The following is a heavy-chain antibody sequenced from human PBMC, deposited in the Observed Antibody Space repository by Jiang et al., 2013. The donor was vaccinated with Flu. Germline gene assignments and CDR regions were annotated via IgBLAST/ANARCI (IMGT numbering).Heavy chain of an antibody. D-gene: IGHD4-11*01. CDR2: TYYRSKWHY. V-gene: IGHV6-1*01. J-gene: IGHJ4*02. CDR3: ARDSPDYNSALDY. Sequence: LTCAISGDSVSSNSATWNWIRQSPSRGLEWLGRTYYRSKWHYDYAVSVKSRIPINPDTSKNQFSLQLNSVTPEDTAVYYCARDSPDYNSALDYWGQGTLVTVSS. CDR1: GDSVSSNSAT.